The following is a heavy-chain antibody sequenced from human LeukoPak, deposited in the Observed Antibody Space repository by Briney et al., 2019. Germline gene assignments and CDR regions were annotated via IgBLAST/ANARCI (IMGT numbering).Heavy chain of an antibody. J-gene: IGHJ4*02. V-gene: IGHV3-7*01. CDR3: ASDEWGAYNFDY. CDR2: IKHDGSEK. Sequence: GGSLRLSCAASGLTFSSYWMSWVRQAPGKGLEWVANIKHDGSEKCYVDSVKGRFTISRDNAKNSLYLQMNSLRAEDTAVYYCASDEWGAYNFDYWGQGTLVTVSS. D-gene: IGHD1-26*01. CDR1: GLTFSSYW.